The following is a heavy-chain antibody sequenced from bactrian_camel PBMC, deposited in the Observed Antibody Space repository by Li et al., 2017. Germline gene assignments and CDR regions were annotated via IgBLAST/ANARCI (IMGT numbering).Heavy chain of an antibody. CDR2: IDSDGGTT. D-gene: IGHD1*01. Sequence: VQLVESGGGSVEAGGSLELSCTISGSIPSSYCMAWFRQDPGKEREGVAAIDSDGGTTYADSVKGRFTISRDNAKNTLYLQLNSLRIDDTAMYYCRRGGGAGAPEGQGTQVTVS. J-gene: IGHJ4*01. CDR1: GSIPSSYC. V-gene: IGHV3S31*01.